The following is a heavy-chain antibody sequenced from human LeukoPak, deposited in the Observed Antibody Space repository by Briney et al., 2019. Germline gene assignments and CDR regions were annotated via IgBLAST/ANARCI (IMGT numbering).Heavy chain of an antibody. CDR2: INWNGGST. CDR1: GFTFDDYG. CDR3: ARDLGQYYDTSDNWFDP. J-gene: IGHJ5*02. V-gene: IGHV3-20*04. D-gene: IGHD3-22*01. Sequence: GGSLRLSCAASGFTFDDYGMSWVRQAPGKGLEWVSGINWNGGSTGYADSVKGRFTISRDNTKNSLYLQMNSLRAEDTAVYYCARDLGQYYDTSDNWFDPWGQGTLVTVSS.